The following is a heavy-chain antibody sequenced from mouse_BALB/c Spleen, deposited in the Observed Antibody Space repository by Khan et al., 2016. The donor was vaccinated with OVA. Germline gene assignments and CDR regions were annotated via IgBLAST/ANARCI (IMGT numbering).Heavy chain of an antibody. Sequence: VQLQQSGPELMKPGASVNISCKASGYSFTSYYIHWVKQSHGKSLEWIGYIDPFNGGTDYTQKFKGTATLTVDKSSSTAYMHLSSLTSEDSAVYYGARGAFGYWGRGTLVTVSA. V-gene: IGHV1S135*01. CDR2: IDPFNGGT. CDR1: GYSFTSYY. J-gene: IGHJ3*01. CDR3: ARGAFGY.